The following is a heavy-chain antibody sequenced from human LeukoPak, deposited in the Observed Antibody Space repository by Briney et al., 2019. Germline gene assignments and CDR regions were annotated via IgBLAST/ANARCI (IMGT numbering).Heavy chain of an antibody. V-gene: IGHV1-69*01. CDR2: IIPIFGTA. Sequence: ASVKVSCKASGGTFSSYAISWVRQAPGQGLEWMGGIIPIFGTANYAQKFQGRVTITADESTSTAYMELSSLRSEDTAVYYCAREGDRYSSSSFDYWGQGTPVTVSS. D-gene: IGHD6-6*01. CDR3: AREGDRYSSSSFDY. J-gene: IGHJ4*02. CDR1: GGTFSSYA.